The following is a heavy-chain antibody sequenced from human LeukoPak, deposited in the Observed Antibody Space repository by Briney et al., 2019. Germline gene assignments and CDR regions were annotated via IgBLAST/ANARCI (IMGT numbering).Heavy chain of an antibody. V-gene: IGHV3-30-3*01. D-gene: IGHD1-26*01. CDR1: GFTFSSYA. CDR3: ASPPLFSGSSNY. CDR2: ISYDGSNK. J-gene: IGHJ4*02. Sequence: GSLRLSCAASGFTFSSYAMHWVRQAPGKGLEWVAVISYDGSNKYYADSVKGRLTISRDNSKNTLYLQMNSLRAEDTAVYYCASPPLFSGSSNYWGQGTLVTVSS.